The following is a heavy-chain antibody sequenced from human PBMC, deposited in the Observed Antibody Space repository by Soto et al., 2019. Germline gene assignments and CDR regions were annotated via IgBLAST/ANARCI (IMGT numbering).Heavy chain of an antibody. CDR2: ISYDESNT. V-gene: IGHV3-30*03. CDR1: GFTFGSLG. D-gene: IGHD3-10*02. J-gene: IGHJ6*02. CDR3: ATALACSRMYGEGGNRYHYYGMDV. Sequence: QVQLVESGGGVVQPGRSLRLSCAASGFTFGSLGMHWVRQAPGKELGWVAVISYDESNTYYADSVKSRFTISRGNSKNSLYLPPYSLRVEDPAVYYRATALACSRMYGEGGNRYHYYGMDVCAQRPTVTLSS.